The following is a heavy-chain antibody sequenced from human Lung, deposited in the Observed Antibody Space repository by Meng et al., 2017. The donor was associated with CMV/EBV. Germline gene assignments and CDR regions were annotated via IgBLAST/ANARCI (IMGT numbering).Heavy chain of an antibody. CDR3: ARGIIDSEGNRAFDS. V-gene: IGHV1-2*04. D-gene: IGHD3-22*01. Sequence: GSHIHGMRRHPDRSLEWVEVGSPDSRDTDYGRSFQGWITVTRDTSINTVFLELTRLKFDDTALYYCARGIIDSEGNRAFDSWGQGTLVTVSS. J-gene: IGHJ4*02. CDR2: GSPDSRDT. CDR1: GSH.